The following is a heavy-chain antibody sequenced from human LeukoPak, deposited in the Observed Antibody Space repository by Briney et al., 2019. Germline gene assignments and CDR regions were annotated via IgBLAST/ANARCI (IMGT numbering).Heavy chain of an antibody. V-gene: IGHV4-39*01. J-gene: IGHJ4*02. CDR3: ASTLVRGGSRWVDYFDY. CDR2: THYSGTT. D-gene: IGHD3-10*01. CDR1: GASISSSSYY. Sequence: SETLSLTCTVSGASISSSSYYWAWIRQPPGQGLGWIGSTHYSGTTYYNPSLKSRVTISVDTSQNQFSLKVKSVIAADTAVYYCASTLVRGGSRWVDYFDYWGQGAQVTVSS.